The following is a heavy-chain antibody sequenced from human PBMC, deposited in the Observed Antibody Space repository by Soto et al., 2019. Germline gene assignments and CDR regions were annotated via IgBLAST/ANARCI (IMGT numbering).Heavy chain of an antibody. Sequence: QVQLVESGGGVVQPGRSLRLSCAASGFTFSSYAMHWVRQAPGKGLEWVAVISYDGSNKYYADSVKGRLTISRDNSKNTLYLPMNSLRAEDTAVYYCASRSSGWYALPYYYYGMDVWGQGTTVTVSS. D-gene: IGHD6-19*01. V-gene: IGHV3-30-3*01. CDR2: ISYDGSNK. CDR3: ASRSSGWYALPYYYYGMDV. CDR1: GFTFSSYA. J-gene: IGHJ6*02.